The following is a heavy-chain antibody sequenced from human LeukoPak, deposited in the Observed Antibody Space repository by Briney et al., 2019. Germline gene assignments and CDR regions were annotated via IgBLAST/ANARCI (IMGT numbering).Heavy chain of an antibody. V-gene: IGHV3-9*01. CDR2: ISWNSGSI. J-gene: IGHJ4*02. Sequence: GGSLRLSCAASGFTFDDYAMHWVRQAPGKGLEWVSGISWNSGSIGYADSVKGRFTISRDNAKNSLYLQMNSLRAEDTALYYCAKDRSSSGYSGYFDYWGQGTLVTVSS. CDR3: AKDRSSSGYSGYFDY. CDR1: GFTFDDYA. D-gene: IGHD3-22*01.